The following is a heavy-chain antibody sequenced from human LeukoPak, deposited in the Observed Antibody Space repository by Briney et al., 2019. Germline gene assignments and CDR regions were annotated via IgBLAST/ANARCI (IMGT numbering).Heavy chain of an antibody. CDR1: GFTFSSYA. D-gene: IGHD6-13*01. Sequence: PGGSLRLSCAASGFTFSSYAMHWVRQAPGKGLEWVALISYDGSEKYYADSVKGRFTISRDNSKNTLYLQMNSLRAADTAVYYCARGAYSSSWFDYWGQGTLVTVSS. CDR2: ISYDGSEK. CDR3: ARGAYSSSWFDY. V-gene: IGHV3-30*04. J-gene: IGHJ4*02.